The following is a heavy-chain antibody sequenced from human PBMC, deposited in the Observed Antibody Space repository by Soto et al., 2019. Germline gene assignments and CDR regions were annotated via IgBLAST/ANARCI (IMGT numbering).Heavy chain of an antibody. CDR3: ARVDFWSGYPGGGYYYYYYMDV. D-gene: IGHD3-3*01. Sequence: PGGSLRLSCAASGFTFSSYSMNWVRQAPGKGLEWVSYISSSSSTIYYADSVKGRFTISRDNAKNSLYLQMNSLRAEDTAVYYCARVDFWSGYPGGGYYYYYYMDVWGKGTTVTVSS. V-gene: IGHV3-48*01. CDR1: GFTFSSYS. CDR2: ISSSSSTI. J-gene: IGHJ6*03.